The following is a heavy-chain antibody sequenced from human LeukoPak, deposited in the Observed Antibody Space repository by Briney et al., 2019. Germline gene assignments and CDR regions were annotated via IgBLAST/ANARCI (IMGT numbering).Heavy chain of an antibody. D-gene: IGHD6-25*01. CDR1: GGSISSSSYY. Sequence: PSETLSLTCTVSGGSISSSSYYWGWIRQPPGKGLEWIGSIYYSGSTYYNPSLKSRVTISVDTSKNQFSLKLSSVTAADTAVYYCGRHPLAGATAPNYFDYWGQGTLVTVSS. V-gene: IGHV4-39*01. J-gene: IGHJ4*02. CDR3: GRHPLAGATAPNYFDY. CDR2: IYYSGST.